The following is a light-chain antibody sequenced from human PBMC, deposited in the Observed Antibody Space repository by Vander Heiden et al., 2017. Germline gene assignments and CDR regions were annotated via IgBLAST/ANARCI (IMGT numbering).Light chain of an antibody. Sequence: SYELTPPPSVSVSPGQTASITCSGDKLGDKYACWYQQKPGQSPVLVIYQDSKRPSGIPERFSGSNSGNTATLTIRGTQAMDEADYYCQAWDSSTWVFGGGTKLTVL. CDR3: QAWDSSTWV. V-gene: IGLV3-1*01. CDR1: KLGDKY. J-gene: IGLJ3*02. CDR2: QDS.